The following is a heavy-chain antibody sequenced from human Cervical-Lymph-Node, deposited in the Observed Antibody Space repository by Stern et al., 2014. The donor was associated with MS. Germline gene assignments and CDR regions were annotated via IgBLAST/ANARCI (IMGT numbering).Heavy chain of an antibody. D-gene: IGHD6-6*01. CDR2: ISSSSSYI. CDR3: ARAEYSSSSFSY. Sequence: EVQLVESGGGLVKPGGSLRLSCAASGFTFSSYSMNWVRQAPGTGLEWVSSISSSSSYIYYADSLKGRFTISRDNAKNSLYLQMNSLRAEDTAVYYCARAEYSSSSFSYWGQGTLVTVSS. V-gene: IGHV3-21*01. J-gene: IGHJ4*02. CDR1: GFTFSSYS.